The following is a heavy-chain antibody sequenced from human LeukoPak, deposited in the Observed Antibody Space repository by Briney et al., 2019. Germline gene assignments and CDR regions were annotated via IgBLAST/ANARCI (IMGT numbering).Heavy chain of an antibody. CDR2: MNPNSGNT. V-gene: IGHV1-8*01. CDR3: ARDTGWNYGHYYFDY. J-gene: IGHJ4*02. CDR1: GYTFTSYD. D-gene: IGHD1-7*01. Sequence: ASVRVSRKASGYTFTSYDINWVRQATGQGLEWMGWMNPNSGNTGYAQKFQGRVTMTRNTSISTAYMELSRLRSDDTAVYYCARDTGWNYGHYYFDYWGQGTLVTVSS.